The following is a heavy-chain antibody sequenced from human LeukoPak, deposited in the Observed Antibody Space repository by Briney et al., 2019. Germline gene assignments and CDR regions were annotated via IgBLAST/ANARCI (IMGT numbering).Heavy chain of an antibody. CDR1: GFTFNDHA. CDR2: INWNSDNI. J-gene: IGHJ3*02. D-gene: IGHD3-22*01. CDR3: ARASYYYDTTGLGTVDI. Sequence: GGSLRLSCAASGFTFNDHAMYWVRQAPGKGLEWVSGINWNSDNIGYADSVKGRFTISRGDAKNSLFLQMNSLRTEDTALYYCARASYYYDTTGLGTVDIWGQGTMVTVSS. V-gene: IGHV3-9*01.